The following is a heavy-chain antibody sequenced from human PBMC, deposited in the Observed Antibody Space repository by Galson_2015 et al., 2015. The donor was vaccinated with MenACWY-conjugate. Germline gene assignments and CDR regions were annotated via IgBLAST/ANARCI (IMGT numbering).Heavy chain of an antibody. J-gene: IGHJ4*02. Sequence: SVKVSCKASGYSFTNCGINWVRQAPGQGLEWIAWINPYNNHTNYAQKVRGRVAMTTDTSTGTAYMELRSLTSDDTAIYYCARDEGGLRLSFFDFWGQGALVTVSS. CDR3: ARDEGGLRLSFFDF. V-gene: IGHV1-18*01. D-gene: IGHD2/OR15-2a*01. CDR1: GYSFTNCG. CDR2: INPYNNHT.